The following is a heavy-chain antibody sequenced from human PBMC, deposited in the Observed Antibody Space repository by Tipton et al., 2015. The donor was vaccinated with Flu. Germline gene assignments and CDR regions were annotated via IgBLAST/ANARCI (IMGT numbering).Heavy chain of an antibody. CDR1: GASISSYY. Sequence: TLSLTCTVSGASISSYYWSWIRQPPGKGLEWSGYIYYSGITNYNPSLMSRVTISVDTPKNQFSLRLSSVTAADTAVYYCAGVGGDYRDTSGFIPWWDLWGQETLLPVSS. CDR3: AGVGGDYRDTSGFIPWWDL. CDR2: IYYSGIT. D-gene: IGHD3-16*02. J-gene: IGHJ5*02. V-gene: IGHV4-59*01.